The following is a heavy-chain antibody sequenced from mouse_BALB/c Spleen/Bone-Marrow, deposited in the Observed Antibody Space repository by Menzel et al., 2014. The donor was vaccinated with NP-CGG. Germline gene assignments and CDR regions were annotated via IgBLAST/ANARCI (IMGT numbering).Heavy chain of an antibody. CDR2: ISSGGSYT. CDR1: GFTFSSYA. Sequence: DVKLVESGGGLVKPGGSLKLSCAASGFTFSSYAMSWVRQSPEKRLEWVAEISSGGSYTYYPDTVTGRFTISRDNAKNSLCLEMSRLRSEDTAMYYCAREGLRRRAAMDYWGQGTSVTVSS. V-gene: IGHV5-9-4*01. J-gene: IGHJ4*01. CDR3: AREGLRRRAAMDY.